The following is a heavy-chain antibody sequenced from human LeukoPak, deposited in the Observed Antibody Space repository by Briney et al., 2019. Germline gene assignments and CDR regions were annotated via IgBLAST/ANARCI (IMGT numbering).Heavy chain of an antibody. CDR2: INRYGSA. V-gene: IGHV4-34*01. J-gene: IGHJ4*02. CDR3: AREFDY. Sequence: SETLSLTCAVYGGSFNTFYWSWIRQPPGKGLEWIGQINRYGSANYNPSLKSRVAISLDTSKNQFSLKVTSVTAADTAVYYCAREFDYWGQGTLVTVSS. CDR1: GGSFNTFY.